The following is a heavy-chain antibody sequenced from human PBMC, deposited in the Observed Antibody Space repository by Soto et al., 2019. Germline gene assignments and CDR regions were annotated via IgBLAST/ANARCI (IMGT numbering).Heavy chain of an antibody. CDR3: AKDQSDLHWYFDL. Sequence: EVPLLESGGGLVQPGGSLRLSCAASGLTFSSYAMSWVRQAPGKGLEWVSAISGSGGSTYYADSVKGRFTISRDNSKNTLYLQMNSLRAEDTAVYYCAKDQSDLHWYFDLWGRGTLVTVSS. V-gene: IGHV3-23*01. J-gene: IGHJ2*01. CDR2: ISGSGGST. CDR1: GLTFSSYA.